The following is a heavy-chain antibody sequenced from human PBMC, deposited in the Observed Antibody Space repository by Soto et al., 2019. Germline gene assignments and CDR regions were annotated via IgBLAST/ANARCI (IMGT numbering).Heavy chain of an antibody. CDR1: GGSIISTGYY. J-gene: IGHJ5*02. V-gene: IGHV4-31*03. CDR3: ARDGHNGYNWFDH. D-gene: IGHD3-22*01. CDR2: IYYSGST. Sequence: SETLSLTCTVSGGSIISTGYYWTWIRQHPGKGLEWIGYIYYSGSTYYNPSLKSRVSMSVDTSKNQFSLNLNSVTAADTAIYYCARDGHNGYNWFDHWGQGTLVTVSS.